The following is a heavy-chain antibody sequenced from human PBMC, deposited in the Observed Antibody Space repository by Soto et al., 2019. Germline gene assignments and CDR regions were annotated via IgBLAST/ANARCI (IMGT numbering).Heavy chain of an antibody. Sequence: QVQLVESGGGVVQPGRSLRLSCAASGFTFSSYGMHWVRQAPGKGLEWVAVIWYDGSNKYYADSVKGRFTISRDNSKNTLYLQMNSLRAENTAVYYCARGLRSPEWSSDAFDIWGQGTMVTVSS. CDR1: GFTFSSYG. CDR2: IWYDGSNK. J-gene: IGHJ3*02. V-gene: IGHV3-33*01. D-gene: IGHD3-10*01. CDR3: ARGLRSPEWSSDAFDI.